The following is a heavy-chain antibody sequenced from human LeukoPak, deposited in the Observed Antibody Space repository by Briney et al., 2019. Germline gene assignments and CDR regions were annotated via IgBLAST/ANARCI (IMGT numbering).Heavy chain of an antibody. V-gene: IGHV4-59*12. D-gene: IGHD3-22*01. J-gene: IGHJ4*02. CDR1: GGSISGYY. Sequence: KPSETLSLTCTVSGGSISGYYWSWIRQPPGKGLEWIGEIYYSGDTKYIPSLKSRAIMSVDTSKNQFSLKLSSVTAADTAVYYCARDPTYYYDSSGYMGYGGLDYWGQGTLVTVSS. CDR3: ARDPTYYYDSSGYMGYGGLDY. CDR2: IYYSGDT.